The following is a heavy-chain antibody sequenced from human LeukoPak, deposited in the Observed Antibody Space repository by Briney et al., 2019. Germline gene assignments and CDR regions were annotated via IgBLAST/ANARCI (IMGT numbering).Heavy chain of an antibody. J-gene: IGHJ6*02. Sequence: GGSLRLSCAASGFTFNDYYMSWIRQAPGKGLEWISYIGSSGGSINYADSVKGRFTISRDNAKNSLSLQMNSLRAEDTAVYYCAKDRGESSYYGMDVWGQGTTVTDSS. D-gene: IGHD1-26*01. V-gene: IGHV3-11*04. CDR1: GFTFNDYY. CDR2: IGSSGGSI. CDR3: AKDRGESSYYGMDV.